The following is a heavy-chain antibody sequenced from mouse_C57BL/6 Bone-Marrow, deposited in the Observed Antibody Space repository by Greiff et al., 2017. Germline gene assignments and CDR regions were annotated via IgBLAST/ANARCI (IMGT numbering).Heavy chain of an antibody. J-gene: IGHJ2*01. V-gene: IGHV1-72*01. D-gene: IGHD2-14*01. CDR1: GYTFTSYW. CDR3: AREGYRYYFDY. CDR2: IDTNSGGT. Sequence: VQLQQPGAELVKPGASVKLSCKASGYTFTSYWMHWVQPRPGRGLEWIGRIDTNSGGTKYNEKFKSKATLTVDKPSSTAYMQLSSLTSEDSAVYYCAREGYRYYFDYWGQGTTLTVSS.